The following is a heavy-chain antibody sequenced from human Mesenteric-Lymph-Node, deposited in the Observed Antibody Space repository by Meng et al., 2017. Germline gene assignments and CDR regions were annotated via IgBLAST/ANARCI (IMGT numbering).Heavy chain of an antibody. CDR1: GYTFTGYY. Sequence: ASVKVSCKASGYTFTGYYMHCVRQAPGQGLEWMGWINPNSGGTNYEQKFQGRVTMTRNTYISTAYMELSRLRSDDTAVYYCARGGYCSSTSCYNPEPYYYYGMDVWGQGTTVTVSS. CDR3: ARGGYCSSTSCYNPEPYYYYGMDV. CDR2: INPNSGGT. J-gene: IGHJ6*02. D-gene: IGHD2-2*02. V-gene: IGHV1-2*02.